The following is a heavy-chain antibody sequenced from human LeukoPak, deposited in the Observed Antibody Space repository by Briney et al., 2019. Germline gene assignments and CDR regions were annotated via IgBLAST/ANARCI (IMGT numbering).Heavy chain of an antibody. V-gene: IGHV3-23*01. CDR3: AKLGYSSDCYILRLEYLQN. Sequence: GGSLRLSCAAPGFTFTSYAMIWVRQAPGKGLEWVSAITGNAACTYYADSVKGRFTISRDNSKNTLHLQMNSLRAEDTAVYYCAKLGYSSDCYILRLEYLQNWGQGTLVTVSS. CDR2: ITGNAACT. CDR1: GFTFTSYA. J-gene: IGHJ1*01. D-gene: IGHD2-21*02.